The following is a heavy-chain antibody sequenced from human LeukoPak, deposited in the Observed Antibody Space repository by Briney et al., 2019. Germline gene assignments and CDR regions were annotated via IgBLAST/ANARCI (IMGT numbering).Heavy chain of an antibody. CDR3: ARDSDVVSSSWHWFDP. D-gene: IGHD6-13*01. CDR2: ISSSSSTI. J-gene: IGHJ5*02. V-gene: IGHV3-48*01. Sequence: QPGGSLRLSCAASGFTFSSYSMNWVRQAPGKGLEWVSYISSSSSTIYYADSVKGRFTISRDNAKNSLYLQMNSLRAEDTAVYYCARDSDVVSSSWHWFDPWGQGTLVTVSS. CDR1: GFTFSSYS.